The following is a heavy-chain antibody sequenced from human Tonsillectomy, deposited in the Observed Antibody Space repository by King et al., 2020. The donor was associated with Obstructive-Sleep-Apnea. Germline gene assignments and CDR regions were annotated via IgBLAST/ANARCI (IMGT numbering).Heavy chain of an antibody. D-gene: IGHD3-22*01. CDR3: IKRTGGYYDKSGA. CDR1: GFTFSGSA. Sequence: VQQVESGGGLVQPGGSLKLSCAASGFTFSGSAIHWVRQASGRGLEWIGRISNVADTYATEYAASLKGRFTISRNDSKNTAYLQMNSLKTEDTAVYFCIKRTGGYYDKSGAWGQGTLVTVSS. CDR2: ISNVADTYAT. V-gene: IGHV3-73*02. J-gene: IGHJ5*02.